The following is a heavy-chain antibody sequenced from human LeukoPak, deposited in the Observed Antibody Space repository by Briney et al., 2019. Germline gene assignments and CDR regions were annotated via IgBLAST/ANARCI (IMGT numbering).Heavy chain of an antibody. J-gene: IGHJ4*02. D-gene: IGHD4-23*01. CDR3: AKADYSGTIDY. CDR1: GFTFDEYA. CDR2: ISWNSGSI. V-gene: IGHV3-9*03. Sequence: GGSLRLSCAASGFTFDEYAMHWVRQVPGKGLEWVSGISWNSGSIGYADSVKGRFTISRDNAKNSLYLQMNSLRAEDMAFYYCAKADYSGTIDYWGQGTLVTVSS.